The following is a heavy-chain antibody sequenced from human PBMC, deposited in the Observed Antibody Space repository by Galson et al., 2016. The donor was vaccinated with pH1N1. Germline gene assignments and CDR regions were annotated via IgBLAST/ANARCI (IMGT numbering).Heavy chain of an antibody. CDR2: IYPGDSDA. V-gene: IGHV5-51*01. Sequence: QSGAEVKKSGESLKISCKVSGYGFTTSWIGWVRQMPGKGLEWMGIIYPGDSDAIYSPSFEGQVTRSVDKSISTAYLQWTTLKASDTALYFCARHENYGSGSLDYWGQGTLVTVSS. J-gene: IGHJ4*02. D-gene: IGHD3-10*01. CDR1: GYGFTTSW. CDR3: ARHENYGSGSLDY.